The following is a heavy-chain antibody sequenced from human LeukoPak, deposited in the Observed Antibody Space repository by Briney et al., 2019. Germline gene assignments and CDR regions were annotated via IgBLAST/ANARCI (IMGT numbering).Heavy chain of an antibody. V-gene: IGHV1-24*01. J-gene: IGHJ3*02. CDR3: AGSIFGVVGAFDI. CDR1: GYTLTELS. Sequence: GASVKVSCKVSGYTLTELSMHWVRQAPGKGVEWMGGFDPEDGETIYAQKFQGRVTMTEDTSTDTAYMELSSLRSEDTAVYYCAGSIFGVVGAFDIWGQGTMVTVSS. CDR2: FDPEDGET. D-gene: IGHD3-3*01.